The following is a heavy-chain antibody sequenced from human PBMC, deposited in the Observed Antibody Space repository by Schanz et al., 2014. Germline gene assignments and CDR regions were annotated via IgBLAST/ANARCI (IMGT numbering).Heavy chain of an antibody. CDR2: LSGSGAGT. CDR1: GFTFSNYA. CDR3: ARDLISSGWYG. D-gene: IGHD6-19*01. Sequence: EVQLLESGGGLVQPGGSLRLSCAASGFTFSNYAMGWVRQTPGKGLEWVSTLSGSGAGTFYADSVKGRFTISRDNAKNSLYLQMNSLRVEDTAVYYCARDLISSGWYGWGQGTLXTVSS. J-gene: IGHJ4*02. V-gene: IGHV3-23*01.